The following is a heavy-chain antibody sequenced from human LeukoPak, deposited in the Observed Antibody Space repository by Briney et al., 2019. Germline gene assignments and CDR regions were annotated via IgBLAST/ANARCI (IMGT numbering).Heavy chain of an antibody. V-gene: IGHV1-8*01. CDR2: MNPNSGNT. J-gene: IGHJ6*02. D-gene: IGHD5-12*01. CDR3: ARMIVATPSPYGMDV. Sequence: ASVKVSCKASGYTFTSYDINWVRQATGQGLEWMGWMNPNSGNTGYAQKFQGRVTMTRDTSISTAYMELSRLRSDDTAVYYCARMIVATPSPYGMDVWGQGTTVTVSS. CDR1: GYTFTSYD.